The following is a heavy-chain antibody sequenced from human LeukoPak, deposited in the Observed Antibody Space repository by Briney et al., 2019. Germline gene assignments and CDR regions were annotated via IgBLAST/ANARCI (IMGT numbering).Heavy chain of an antibody. J-gene: IGHJ4*02. Sequence: GGSLRLSCAASGFTFSSYSMNWVRQAPGKGLEWVSYISSSSSTIYYADSVKGRFTISRDNAKNSLYLQMNSLRAEDTAVYYCARVEVSLRYFDWLQRPGDYWGQGTLVTVSS. V-gene: IGHV3-48*04. CDR2: ISSSSSTI. CDR3: ARVEVSLRYFDWLQRPGDY. CDR1: GFTFSSYS. D-gene: IGHD3-9*01.